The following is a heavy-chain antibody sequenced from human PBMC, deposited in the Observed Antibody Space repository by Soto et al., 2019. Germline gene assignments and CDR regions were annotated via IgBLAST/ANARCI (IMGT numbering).Heavy chain of an antibody. Sequence: EVQLVESGGGLVKPGGSLTLSCAASGFTFSNAWINWVRQAPGKGLEWVGRVKSKTHGGTTDFAASVKGRFAISRDDSISMAFMRMNSLKIEDTAVYYCNTDYSIPVTPVRLDYWGHGTLVTVSS. V-gene: IGHV3-15*07. CDR3: NTDYSIPVTPVRLDY. CDR2: VKSKTHGGTT. J-gene: IGHJ4*01. CDR1: GFTFSNAW. D-gene: IGHD2-15*01.